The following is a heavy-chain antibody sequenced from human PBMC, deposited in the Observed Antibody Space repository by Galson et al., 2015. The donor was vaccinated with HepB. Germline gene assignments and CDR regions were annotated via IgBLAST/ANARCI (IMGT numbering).Heavy chain of an antibody. Sequence: SLRLSCAASGFTFDDYAMHWVRQAPGKGLEWVSGISWNSGSIGYADSVKGRFTISRDNAKNSLYLQMNSLRAEDTALYYCAKDERYQLTDGFFDYWGQGTLVTVSS. CDR2: ISWNSGSI. V-gene: IGHV3-9*01. D-gene: IGHD2-2*01. J-gene: IGHJ4*02. CDR3: AKDERYQLTDGFFDY. CDR1: GFTFDDYA.